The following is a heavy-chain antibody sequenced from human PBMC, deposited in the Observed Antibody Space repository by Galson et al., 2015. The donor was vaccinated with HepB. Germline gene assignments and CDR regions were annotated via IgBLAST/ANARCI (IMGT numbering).Heavy chain of an antibody. CDR3: ARERLDFWSGSSYYYYYYGMDV. J-gene: IGHJ6*02. D-gene: IGHD3-3*01. V-gene: IGHV4-59*01. Sequence: LSLTCTVSGGSISSYYWSWIRQPPGKGLEWIGYIYYSGSTNYNPSLKSRVTISVDTSKNQFSLKLSSVTAADTAVYYCARERLDFWSGSSYYYYYYGMDVWGQGTTVTVSS. CDR1: GGSISSYY. CDR2: IYYSGST.